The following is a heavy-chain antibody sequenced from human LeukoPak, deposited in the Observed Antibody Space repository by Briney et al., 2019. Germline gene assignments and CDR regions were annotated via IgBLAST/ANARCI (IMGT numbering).Heavy chain of an antibody. CDR1: GYTFTGYY. D-gene: IGHD6-13*01. CDR3: ARDSRIAAAGAPDY. J-gene: IGHJ4*02. CDR2: INTNTGNP. Sequence: ASVKVSCKASGYTFTGYYMHWVRQAPGQGLEWMGWINTNTGNPTYAQGFTGRFVFSLDTSVSTAYLQISSLKAEDTAVYYCARDSRIAAAGAPDYWGQGTLVTVFS. V-gene: IGHV7-4-1*02.